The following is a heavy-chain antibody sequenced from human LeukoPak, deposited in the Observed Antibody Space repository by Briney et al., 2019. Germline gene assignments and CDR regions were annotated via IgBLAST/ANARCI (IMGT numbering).Heavy chain of an antibody. CDR2: IYYSGST. J-gene: IGHJ6*03. V-gene: IGHV4-39*07. CDR1: GGSISSSSYY. Sequence: SETLSLTCTVSGGSISSSSYYWGWIRQPPGKGLEWIGSIYYSGSTYYNPSLKSRVTISVDTSKNQFSLKLSSVTAADTAVYYCARVAARPEGFHYYYMDVWGKGTTVTVSS. CDR3: ARVAARPEGFHYYYMDV. D-gene: IGHD6-6*01.